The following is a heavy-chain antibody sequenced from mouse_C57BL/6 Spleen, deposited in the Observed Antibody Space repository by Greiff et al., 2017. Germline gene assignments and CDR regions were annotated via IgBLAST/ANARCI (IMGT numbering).Heavy chain of an antibody. CDR3: ARYMRESYDDYAMDY. J-gene: IGHJ4*01. CDR2: IRNKANGYTT. V-gene: IGHV7-3*01. D-gene: IGHD2-12*01. CDR1: GFTFTDYY. Sequence: EVKLVESGGGLVQPGGSLSLPCAASGFTFTDYYMSWVRQPPGKALEWLGFIRNKANGYTTEYSASVKGRFTISRDNSQSILYLQMDALRAEGSATYYCARYMRESYDDYAMDYWGQGTSVTVSS.